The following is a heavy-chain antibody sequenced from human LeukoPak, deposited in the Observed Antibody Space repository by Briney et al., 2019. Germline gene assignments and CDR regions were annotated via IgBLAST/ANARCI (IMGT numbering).Heavy chain of an antibody. V-gene: IGHV4-38-2*02. Sequence: SETLSLTCTVSGYSISSGYYWGWIRQPPGKGLEWIGSIYHSGSTYYNPSLKSRVTISVDTSKNQFSLKLSSVTAADTAVYYCARERDGGSGSYYLPHYYYYYMDVWGKGTTVTVSS. D-gene: IGHD3-10*01. CDR2: IYHSGST. CDR3: ARERDGGSGSYYLPHYYYYYMDV. J-gene: IGHJ6*03. CDR1: GYSISSGYY.